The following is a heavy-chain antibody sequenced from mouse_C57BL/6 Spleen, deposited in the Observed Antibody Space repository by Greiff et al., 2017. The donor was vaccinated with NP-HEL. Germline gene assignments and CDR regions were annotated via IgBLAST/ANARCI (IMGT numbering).Heavy chain of an antibody. J-gene: IGHJ1*03. CDR2: ISNGGGST. D-gene: IGHD2-1*01. CDR1: GFTFSDYY. Sequence: EVKLMESGGGLVQPGGSLKLSCAASGFTFSDYYMYWVRQTPEKRLEWVAYISNGGGSTYYPDTVKGRFTISRDNAKNTLYLQMSRLKSEDTAMYYGARPGAYGNYWYFDVWGTGTTVTVSS. V-gene: IGHV5-12*01. CDR3: ARPGAYGNYWYFDV.